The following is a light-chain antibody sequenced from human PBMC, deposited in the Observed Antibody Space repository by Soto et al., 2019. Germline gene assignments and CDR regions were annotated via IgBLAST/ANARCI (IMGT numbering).Light chain of an antibody. J-gene: IGLJ1*01. Sequence: QSVLNQPPPASGTPGQRVTISCSGSNSNNGSNYVYWYQQLPGTAPKLLIYRNNQRPSGVPDRFSGSKSGTSASLAISGLRSEDESDYYCAASDDNLGANYVFGTGTKVTVL. CDR3: AASDDNLGANYV. CDR2: RNN. V-gene: IGLV1-47*01. CDR1: NSNNGSNY.